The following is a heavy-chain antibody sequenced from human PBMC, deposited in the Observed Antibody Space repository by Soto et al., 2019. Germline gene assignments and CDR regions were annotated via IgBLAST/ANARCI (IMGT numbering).Heavy chain of an antibody. CDR1: GNTFTSCG. V-gene: IGHV1-24*01. CDR2: FDPDDGET. J-gene: IGHJ3*02. D-gene: IGHD3-22*01. Sequence: KVSCKAAGNTFTSCGISWVRQAPGQGLEWMGGFDPDDGETIYAQKFQGRVTMTEDTSTDTAYMELSSLRSEDTAVYYCATSTDSSGIAEAFDIWGQGTMVTVSS. CDR3: ATSTDSSGIAEAFDI.